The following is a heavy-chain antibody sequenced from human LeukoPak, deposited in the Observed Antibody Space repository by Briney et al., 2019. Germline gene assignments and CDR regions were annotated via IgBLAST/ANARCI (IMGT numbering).Heavy chain of an antibody. Sequence: GRSLRLSCAASGFTFSSCGMHWVRQAPGKGLEWAAVISYDGSNKYYAGSVKGRFTISRDNSKSTLYLQMNSLRAEDTAVYYCARVRPGSNYVDFDYWGQGTLVTVSS. V-gene: IGHV3-33*05. J-gene: IGHJ4*02. CDR3: ARVRPGSNYVDFDY. CDR2: ISYDGSNK. CDR1: GFTFSSCG. D-gene: IGHD4-11*01.